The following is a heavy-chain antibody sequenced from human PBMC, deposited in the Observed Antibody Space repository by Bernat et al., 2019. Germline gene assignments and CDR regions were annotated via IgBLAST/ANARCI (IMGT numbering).Heavy chain of an antibody. CDR3: ARVRSSGWANDACDV. D-gene: IGHD6-19*01. CDR2: IWYDGSNK. J-gene: IGHJ3*01. Sequence: QVQVVESGGGVVQLGRSLRLSCAASGFALSFYGMHWVRQAPGKGLEWVAVIWYDGSNKYYGDSVKGRFTISRESSMNTVYLQMNDLRAEDTAIYYCARVRSSGWANDACDVWGQGTTVTVSS. V-gene: IGHV3-33*01. CDR1: GFALSFYG.